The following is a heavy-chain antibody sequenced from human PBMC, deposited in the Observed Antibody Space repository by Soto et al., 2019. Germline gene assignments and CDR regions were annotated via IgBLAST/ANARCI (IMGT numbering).Heavy chain of an antibody. V-gene: IGHV1-18*01. CDR3: AIDLIVGATPPYYFDY. D-gene: IGHD1-26*01. J-gene: IGHJ4*02. CDR1: GYTFTSYG. CDR2: ISAYNGNT. Sequence: QVQLVQSGAEVKKPGASVTVSCKASGYTFTSYGISWVRQAPGQWLELMGWISAYNGNTNYAQKLQGRFTMTTDTTTSTAYMELRSLRYDDTSVYYCAIDLIVGATPPYYFDYWRKGTMVTVSA.